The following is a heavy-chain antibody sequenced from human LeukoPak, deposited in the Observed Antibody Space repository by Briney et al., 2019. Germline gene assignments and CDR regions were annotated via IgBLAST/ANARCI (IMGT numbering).Heavy chain of an antibody. CDR1: GFTLSSYA. Sequence: AGGSLRPSCAVSGFTLSSYAMSCVRHAPGGGLEWGSAISGSGGRTYYADSVKGRFTTSRDNSKNTLYLQINSLRAEDTAVYYCARDLALRFLEGVVPLDAFDIWGQGTMVTVST. V-gene: IGHV3-23*01. CDR2: ISGSGGRT. D-gene: IGHD3-3*01. CDR3: ARDLALRFLEGVVPLDAFDI. J-gene: IGHJ3*02.